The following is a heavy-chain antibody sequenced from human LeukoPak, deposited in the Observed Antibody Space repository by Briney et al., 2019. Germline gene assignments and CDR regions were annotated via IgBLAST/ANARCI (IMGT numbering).Heavy chain of an antibody. D-gene: IGHD1-26*01. Sequence: SETLSLTCTVSAYSIISGYYWGWIRQPPGKGLDWIGSIYHSGSTYYNPSLKSRVTISVDTSKNQFSLKLSSVTAADTAVYYCARGKSRGSHIDYWGQGTLVTVSS. J-gene: IGHJ4*02. CDR3: ARGKSRGSHIDY. V-gene: IGHV4-38-2*02. CDR2: IYHSGST. CDR1: AYSIISGYY.